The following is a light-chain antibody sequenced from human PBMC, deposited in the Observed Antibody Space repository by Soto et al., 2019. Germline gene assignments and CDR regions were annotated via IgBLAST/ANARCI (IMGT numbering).Light chain of an antibody. CDR1: QGIRSD. CDR3: LQHNSYPWT. V-gene: IGKV1-17*01. CDR2: AAS. J-gene: IGKJ1*01. Sequence: DIQMTQSPSSLSASVGERVTINCRASQGIRSDLGWYQQRQGKAPKRLIYAASSLQIGVPSRFSGSGTGTEFTLTISSLQREDFATYYCLQHNSYPWTFGQGTKVEIK.